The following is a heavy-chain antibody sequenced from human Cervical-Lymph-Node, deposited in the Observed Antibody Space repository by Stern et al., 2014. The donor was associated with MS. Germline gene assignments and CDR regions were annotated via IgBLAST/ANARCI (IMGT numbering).Heavy chain of an antibody. CDR1: GYTFTTFG. Sequence: QVKLLQPGPEVKNPGASVKVSCKASGYTFTTFGVNLVRQAPGQGLEWMGWISTYNDKTTYAQKFQGRVIMSTDTTTRKANLEMRGLRSDDTAIYYCARDLRVLGTTGWFDPWGQGTLVTVSS. CDR3: ARDLRVLGTTGWFDP. D-gene: IGHD1-7*01. V-gene: IGHV1-18*01. J-gene: IGHJ5*02. CDR2: ISTYNDKT.